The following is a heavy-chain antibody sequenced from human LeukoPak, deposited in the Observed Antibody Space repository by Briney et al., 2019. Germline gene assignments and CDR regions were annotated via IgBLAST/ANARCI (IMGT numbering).Heavy chain of an antibody. D-gene: IGHD2-8*01. J-gene: IGHJ4*02. CDR3: AKDTSIGRYCTNGVCSPFDY. V-gene: IGHV3-23*01. CDR2: ISSSGGNT. Sequence: GGSLRLSCAVSGFTSSSYAMTWVRQAPGKGLEWVSGISSSGGNTSYADFVRGRFTMSRDNSQNTVYLQMNSLRAEDTALYYCAKDTSIGRYCTNGVCSPFDYWGQGTLVTVSS. CDR1: GFTSSSYA.